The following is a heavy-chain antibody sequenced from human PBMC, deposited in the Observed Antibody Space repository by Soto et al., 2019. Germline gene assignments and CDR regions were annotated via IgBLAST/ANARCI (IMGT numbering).Heavy chain of an antibody. V-gene: IGHV1-2*04. CDR1: GYTFTGYY. Sequence: ASVKVSCKASGYTFTGYYMHWVRQAPGQGLEWMGWINPNSGGTNYAQKFQGWVTMTRDTSISTAYMELSRLRSDDTAVYYCARDTAAYDFWSGLGDWGQGTLVTVSS. CDR2: INPNSGGT. D-gene: IGHD3-3*01. J-gene: IGHJ4*02. CDR3: ARDTAAYDFWSGLGD.